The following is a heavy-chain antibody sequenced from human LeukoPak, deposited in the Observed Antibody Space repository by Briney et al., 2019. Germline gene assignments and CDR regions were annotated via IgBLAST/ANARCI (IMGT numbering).Heavy chain of an antibody. CDR3: ARGKGTLGYCSSTSCYPMGDAFDI. D-gene: IGHD2-2*01. V-gene: IGHV7-4-1*02. Sequence: ASVKVSCKASGYTFTSYAMNWVRQAPGQGLEWMGWINTNTGNPTYAQGFTGRFVFSLDTSVSTAYLQISSLKAEDTAVYYCARGKGTLGYCSSTSCYPMGDAFDIWGQGTMVTVSS. CDR1: GYTFTSYA. J-gene: IGHJ3*02. CDR2: INTNTGNP.